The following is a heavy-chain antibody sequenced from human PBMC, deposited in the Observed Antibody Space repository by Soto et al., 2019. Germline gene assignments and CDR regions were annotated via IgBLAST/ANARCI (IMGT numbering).Heavy chain of an antibody. D-gene: IGHD5-18*01. CDR2: IYPDDSDT. J-gene: IGHJ4*02. CDR1: GYTFSVYW. V-gene: IGHV5-51*01. CDR3: VRQIGNSALIITDS. Sequence: GESLKISCKASGYTFSVYWIGWVRQMPGKGLEWMGNIYPDDSDTSNNPSFDVRVTVSADKSTNTAYLQWSSLKASDTAIYYCVRQIGNSALIITDSWGQGTQVTV.